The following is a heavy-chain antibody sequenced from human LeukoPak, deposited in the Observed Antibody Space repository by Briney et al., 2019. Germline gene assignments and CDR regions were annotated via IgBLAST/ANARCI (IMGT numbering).Heavy chain of an antibody. J-gene: IGHJ5*02. Sequence: GEYLKISCKGSGYSFTSYWIGWVRQMPGKGLEWMGIIYPGDSDTRYSPSFQGQVTISADKSISTAYLQWSSLKASDTAMYYCARSEGYCSSWYWFDPWGEGTLVTVSS. V-gene: IGHV5-51*01. CDR2: IYPGDSDT. D-gene: IGHD6-13*01. CDR1: GYSFTSYW. CDR3: ARSEGYCSSWYWFDP.